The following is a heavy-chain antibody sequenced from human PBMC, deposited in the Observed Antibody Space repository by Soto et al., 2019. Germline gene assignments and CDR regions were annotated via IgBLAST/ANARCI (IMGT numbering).Heavy chain of an antibody. CDR1: GGTFSSYA. V-gene: IGHV1-69*01. CDR3: ARSQGSSTSLEIYDYYYYGMDV. Sequence: QVQLVQSGAEVKKPGSSVKVSCKASGGTFSSYAISWVRQAPGQGLEGMGGIIPISDTTNYAQKFQGRVTITADESTSTAYMELSSLRSEDTAVYYCARSQGSSTSLEIYDYYYYGMDVWGQGTTVTVSS. CDR2: IIPISDTT. D-gene: IGHD2-2*01. J-gene: IGHJ6*02.